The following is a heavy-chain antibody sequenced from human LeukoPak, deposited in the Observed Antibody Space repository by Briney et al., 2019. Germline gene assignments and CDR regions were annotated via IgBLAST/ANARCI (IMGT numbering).Heavy chain of an antibody. CDR1: GFTVSSNY. CDR3: AKGRSQVTPIDY. V-gene: IGHV3-43*02. Sequence: GGSLRLSCAASGFTVSSNYMSWVRQAPGKGLEWVTLISGDGGSTYYVDSVKGRFTISRDNSKNSLYLQMKSLRTEDTALYYCAKGRSQVTPIDYWGQGTLVTVSS. D-gene: IGHD4-11*01. CDR2: ISGDGGST. J-gene: IGHJ4*02.